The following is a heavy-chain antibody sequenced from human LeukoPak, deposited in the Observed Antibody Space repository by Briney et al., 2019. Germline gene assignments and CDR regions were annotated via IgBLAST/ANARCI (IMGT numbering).Heavy chain of an antibody. CDR3: ARDLFGDPVAPIGAFDI. D-gene: IGHD3-16*01. Sequence: ASVKVSCKASGYTFTSYGISWVRQAPGQRLEWMGWINAGNGNTKYSQKFQGRVTITRDTSASTAYMELSSLRSEDTAVYYCARDLFGDPVAPIGAFDIWGQGTMVTVSS. CDR2: INAGNGNT. CDR1: GYTFTSYG. V-gene: IGHV1-3*01. J-gene: IGHJ3*02.